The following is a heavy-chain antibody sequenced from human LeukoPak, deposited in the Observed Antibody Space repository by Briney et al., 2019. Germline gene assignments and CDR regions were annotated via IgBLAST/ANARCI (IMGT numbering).Heavy chain of an antibody. Sequence: PGGSLRLSCAASGFTFSSYSMNWVRQAPGKGLEWVSSISSSSYIYYADSVKGRFTISRDNAKTALYLQMNSLRAEDTAVYYCARAVVPAATPSWFDPWGQGTLVTVSS. CDR1: GFTFSSYS. CDR2: ISSSSYI. CDR3: ARAVVPAATPSWFDP. J-gene: IGHJ5*02. D-gene: IGHD2-2*01. V-gene: IGHV3-21*01.